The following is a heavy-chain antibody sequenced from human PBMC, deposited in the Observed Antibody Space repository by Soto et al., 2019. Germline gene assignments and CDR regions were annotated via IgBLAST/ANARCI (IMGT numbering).Heavy chain of an antibody. V-gene: IGHV4-30-2*01. CDR3: TSDYTLRSYRFDY. D-gene: IGHD3-10*01. CDR2: IYQSGRT. J-gene: IGHJ4*02. CDR1: GGSISSGGYS. Sequence: SETLSLTCAVSGGSISSGGYSWSWIRQPPGRGLEWIGYIYQSGRTTYNPSLKSRLTISLDRSKNEISLRLTSVTAADTAVYYCTSDYTLRSYRFDYWGRGILVTVSS.